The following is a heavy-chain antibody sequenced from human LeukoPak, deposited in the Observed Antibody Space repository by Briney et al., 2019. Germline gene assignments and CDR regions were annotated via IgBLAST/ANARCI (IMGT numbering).Heavy chain of an antibody. CDR2: ISSSSSYI. D-gene: IGHD1-26*01. J-gene: IGHJ5*02. Sequence: PGGSLRLSCAASGFTFSSYAMSWVRQAPGKGLEWVSSISSSSSYIYYADSVKGRFTISRDNAKNSLYLQMNSLRAEDTAVYYCARDLSVGATVRGWFDPWGQGTLVTVSS. CDR1: GFTFSSYA. V-gene: IGHV3-21*01. CDR3: ARDLSVGATVRGWFDP.